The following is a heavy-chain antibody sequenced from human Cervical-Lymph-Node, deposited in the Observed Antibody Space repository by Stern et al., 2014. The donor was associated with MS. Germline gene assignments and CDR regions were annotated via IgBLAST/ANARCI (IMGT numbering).Heavy chain of an antibody. D-gene: IGHD1-26*01. CDR3: ARVGATTGYYYYGMDV. CDR2: IYTSGST. Sequence: QVQLQESGPGLVKPSQTLSLTCTVSGGSISSGSYYWSWIRQPAGKGLEWIGRIYTSGSTNYNPSLKSRVTLSVDTSKNQFSLKRSSVPAADTAVYYCARVGATTGYYYYGMDVWGQGTTVTVSS. J-gene: IGHJ6*02. CDR1: GGSISSGSYY. V-gene: IGHV4-61*02.